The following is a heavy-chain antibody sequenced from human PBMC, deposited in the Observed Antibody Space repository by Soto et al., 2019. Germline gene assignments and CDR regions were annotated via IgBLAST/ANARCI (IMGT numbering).Heavy chain of an antibody. Sequence: GGSLRLSCAASGFTFGNYWMHWVRQAPGKGLMWVSRINSDGSSTSYADSVKGRFTISRDNAKNTLYLQMNSLRAEDTAMYYCTKVISTVGGDFDSWGQGTLVTVSS. V-gene: IGHV3-74*01. CDR1: GFTFGNYW. D-gene: IGHD3-16*01. J-gene: IGHJ4*02. CDR3: TKVISTVGGDFDS. CDR2: INSDGSST.